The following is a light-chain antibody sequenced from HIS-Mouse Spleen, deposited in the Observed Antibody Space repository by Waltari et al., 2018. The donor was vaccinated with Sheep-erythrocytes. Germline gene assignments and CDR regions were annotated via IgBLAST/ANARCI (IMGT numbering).Light chain of an antibody. CDR3: MQALQTPFT. Sequence: DIQMTQSPSSLSASVGDRVTITCRASQGISNYLAWYQQKPGKVPKLLINAASTLQSGVPSRFSGSGSGTDFTLKISRVEAEDVGVYYCMQALQTPFTFGPGTKVDIK. CDR1: QGISNY. CDR2: AAS. V-gene: IGKV1-27*01. J-gene: IGKJ3*01.